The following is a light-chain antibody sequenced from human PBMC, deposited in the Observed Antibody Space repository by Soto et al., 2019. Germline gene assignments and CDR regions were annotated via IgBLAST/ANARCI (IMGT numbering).Light chain of an antibody. CDR3: SSYTSSHTGV. CDR2: EGT. Sequence: QSALTQPASVSGSLGQSITISCTGSSSDVGTYYFVSWYQQHPGKVPKLMIYEGTKRPSGVSDRFSGSKSGNTASLTISGLQADDEADYYCSSYTSSHTGVFGGGTKLTVL. CDR1: SSDVGTYYF. V-gene: IGLV2-14*02. J-gene: IGLJ2*01.